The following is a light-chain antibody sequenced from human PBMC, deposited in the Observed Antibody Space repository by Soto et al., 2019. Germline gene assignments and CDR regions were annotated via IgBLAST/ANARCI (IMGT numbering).Light chain of an antibody. J-gene: IGKJ5*01. CDR2: DAS. CDR1: QSVSSSY. V-gene: IGKV3D-20*02. CDR3: QQRSNWPAT. Sequence: EIVLTQSPGTLSLSPVERATLSCMASQSVSSSYLAWYQQKPGQAPRLLIYDASNRATGIPARFSGSGSGTDFTLTISSLEPEDFAVYYCQQRSNWPATFGQGTRMEIK.